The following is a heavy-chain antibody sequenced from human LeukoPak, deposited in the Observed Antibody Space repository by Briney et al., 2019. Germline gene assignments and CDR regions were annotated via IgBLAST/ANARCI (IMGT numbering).Heavy chain of an antibody. V-gene: IGHV3-30*02. Sequence: GGSLRLSCSASGLLFSSYAMHWVRQAPGKGLEWVAFIRYDGNSEYYADSVKGRFTISRDNAKNSLYLQMNSLRAEDTAVYYCARDYHSSWYPFNPQNYYYYYYMDVWGKGTTVTVSS. CDR2: IRYDGNSE. D-gene: IGHD6-13*01. CDR1: GLLFSSYA. J-gene: IGHJ6*03. CDR3: ARDYHSSWYPFNPQNYYYYYYMDV.